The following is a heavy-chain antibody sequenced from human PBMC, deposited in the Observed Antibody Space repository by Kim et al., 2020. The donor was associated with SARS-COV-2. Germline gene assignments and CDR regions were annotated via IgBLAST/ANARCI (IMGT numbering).Heavy chain of an antibody. J-gene: IGHJ4*02. Sequence: ASVKVSCKTSGYAFSAFGMNWVRQAPGQGLEWMGWINTNTGNPTYAQGFTGRFVFSLDTSVTTAYLQISSLKAADSAVYYCAIAQCTTTDCYRSYWDQVT. D-gene: IGHD2-2*02. V-gene: IGHV7-4-1*02. CDR3: AIAQCTTTDCYRSY. CDR2: INTNTGNP. CDR1: GYAFSAFG.